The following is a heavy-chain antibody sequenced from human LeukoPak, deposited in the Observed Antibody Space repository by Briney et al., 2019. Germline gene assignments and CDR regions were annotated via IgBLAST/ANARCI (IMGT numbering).Heavy chain of an antibody. CDR1: GGSFSGYY. CDR2: INHSGGT. Sequence: SETLSLTCAVYGGSFSGYYWSWIRQPPGKGLEWIGEINHSGGTNCNPSLKSRVTLSIDLSKNQFPLKLTSVTAADTAVYFCARGQEATTGQLPDWFDPWGRGTLVTVSS. D-gene: IGHD1-26*01. CDR3: ARGQEATTGQLPDWFDP. V-gene: IGHV4-34*01. J-gene: IGHJ5*02.